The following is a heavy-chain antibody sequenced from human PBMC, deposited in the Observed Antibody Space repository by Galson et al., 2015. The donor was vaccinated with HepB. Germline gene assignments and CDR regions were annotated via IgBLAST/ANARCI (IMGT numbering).Heavy chain of an antibody. J-gene: IGHJ6*03. D-gene: IGHD3-16*01. Sequence: SVKVSCKASGGTFSSYAISWVRQAPGQGLEWMGGIIPILGMANYAQKFQGRVTITADKSTSTAYMELSSLRSEDTAVYYCASGGTSLTSNYYYYYYMDVWGKGTTVTVSS. CDR3: ASGGTSLTSNYYYYYYMDV. V-gene: IGHV1-69*10. CDR2: IIPILGMA. CDR1: GGTFSSYA.